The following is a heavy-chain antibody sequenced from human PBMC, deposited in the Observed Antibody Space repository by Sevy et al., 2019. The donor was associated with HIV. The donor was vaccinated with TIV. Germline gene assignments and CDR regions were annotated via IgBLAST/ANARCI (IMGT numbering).Heavy chain of an antibody. CDR3: ARDLPPSATTVPHFDC. D-gene: IGHD4-17*01. V-gene: IGHV3-48*03. Sequence: GGSLRLSCAASGFTFTSYEMNWVRQAPGKGLEWLSYISNSGTTIYYSDSVKGRFTISRDNARNSLYLQMSSLRAEDTAVYYCARDLPPSATTVPHFDCWGQGTLVTVFS. CDR1: GFTFTSYE. J-gene: IGHJ4*02. CDR2: ISNSGTTI.